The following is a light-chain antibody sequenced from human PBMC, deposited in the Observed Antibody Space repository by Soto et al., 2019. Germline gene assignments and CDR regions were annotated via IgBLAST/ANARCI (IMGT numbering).Light chain of an antibody. CDR1: QSISSY. CDR2: AAS. Sequence: DIQITHPPSSLSASVGDRVTITSRASQSISSYLNWYQQKPGKAPKLLIYAASSLQSGVPSRFSGSGSGTDFTLTTSSLQPEDFATYYCQQSYSTPLTFGQGTKVDIK. CDR3: QQSYSTPLT. J-gene: IGKJ1*01. V-gene: IGKV1-39*01.